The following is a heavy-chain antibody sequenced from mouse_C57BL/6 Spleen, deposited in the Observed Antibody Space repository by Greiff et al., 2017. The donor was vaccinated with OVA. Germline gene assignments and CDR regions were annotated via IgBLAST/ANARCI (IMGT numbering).Heavy chain of an antibody. CDR2: ISSGGSYT. CDR1: GFTFSSYG. D-gene: IGHD1-1*01. Sequence: EVHLVESGGDLVKPGGSLKLSCAASGFTFSSYGMSWVRQTPDKRLEWVATISSGGSYTYYPDSVKGRFTISRDNAKNTLYLQMSSLKSEDTAMYYCARHGGDYYGSSYEAMDYWGQGTSVTVSS. CDR3: ARHGGDYYGSSYEAMDY. V-gene: IGHV5-6*01. J-gene: IGHJ4*01.